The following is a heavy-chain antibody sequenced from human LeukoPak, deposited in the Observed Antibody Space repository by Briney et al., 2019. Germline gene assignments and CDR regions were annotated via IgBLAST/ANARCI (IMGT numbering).Heavy chain of an antibody. V-gene: IGHV3-48*01. D-gene: IGHD6-19*01. Sequence: SGGSLRLSCAASGFTFSSYTMNWVRQAPGKGLECISYITSSSDTIYYADSVEGRFTTSRDNAKKSLYLQMNSLRAEDTAVYYCARFDSSGWYHVGDGGKETWVTVPS. CDR2: ITSSSDTI. CDR1: GFTFSSYT. CDR3: ARFDSSGWYHVGD. J-gene: IGHJ4*02.